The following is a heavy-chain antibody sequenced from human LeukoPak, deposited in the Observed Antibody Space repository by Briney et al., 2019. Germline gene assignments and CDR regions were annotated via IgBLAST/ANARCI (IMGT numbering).Heavy chain of an antibody. CDR3: ASLRRD. CDR1: GFTFSSYA. J-gene: IGHJ4*02. CDR2: IYSGGST. D-gene: IGHD4-17*01. V-gene: IGHV3-66*01. Sequence: GGSLRLSCAASGFTFSSYAMSWVRQAPGKGLEWVSVIYSGGSTYYADSVKGRFTIFRDNSKNTLYLQMNSLRAEDTAVYYCASLRRDWGQGTLVTVSS.